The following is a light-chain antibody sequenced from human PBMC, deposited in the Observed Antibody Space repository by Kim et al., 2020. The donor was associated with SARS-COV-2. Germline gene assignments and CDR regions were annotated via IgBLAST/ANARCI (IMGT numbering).Light chain of an antibody. CDR1: KLGDKY. J-gene: IGLJ2*01. V-gene: IGLV3-1*01. CDR3: QAWDSSTVV. CDR2: QDS. Sequence: SVSPGQTASIPCSGDKLGDKYACWYKQKPGQSPVLVIYQDSKRPSGIPERFSGSNSGNTATLTISGTQAMDEADYYCQAWDSSTVVFGGGTKLTVL.